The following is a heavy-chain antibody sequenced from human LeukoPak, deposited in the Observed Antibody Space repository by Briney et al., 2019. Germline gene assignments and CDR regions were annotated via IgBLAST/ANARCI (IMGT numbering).Heavy chain of an antibody. V-gene: IGHV4-30-4*08. CDR1: GGSISSGDYY. CDR2: IYYSGST. CDR3: ARVTSGYSYEFDN. D-gene: IGHD5-18*01. Sequence: PSETLSLTCTVSGGSISSGDYYWSWIRQPPGKGLEWIGYIYYSGSTYYNPSLKSRVTISVDTSKNQFSLKLSSVTAADTAVYYCARVTSGYSYEFDNWGQGTLVTLSS. J-gene: IGHJ4*02.